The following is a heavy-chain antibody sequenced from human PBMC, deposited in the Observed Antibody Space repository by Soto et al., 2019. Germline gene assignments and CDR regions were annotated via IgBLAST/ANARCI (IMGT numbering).Heavy chain of an antibody. CDR1: GGSISSYC. J-gene: IGHJ4*02. CDR2: IYYSGST. CDR3: ARGVRCVDY. V-gene: IGHV4-59*01. Sequence: SETLSLTCTVSGGSISSYCWSWIRQPPGKGLEWIGYIYYSGSTNYNPSLKSRVTISVDTSKNQFSLKLSSVTAADTAVYYCARGVRCVDYWGQGTLVTVSS. D-gene: IGHD2-8*01.